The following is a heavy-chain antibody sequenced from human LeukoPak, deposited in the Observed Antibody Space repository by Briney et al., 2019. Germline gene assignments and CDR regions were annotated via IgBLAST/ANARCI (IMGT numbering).Heavy chain of an antibody. Sequence: PSETLSLTCAVYGESFSGYYWSCIRQPPGKGLEWIGEINHNGSTNYNPSLKSRVTISVATSKNQCSLTLSSVTAADTAVYYCARGFGSVAGTNLSYFDYWGEGTLVTVSS. D-gene: IGHD6-13*01. V-gene: IGHV4-34*01. CDR3: ARGFGSVAGTNLSYFDY. CDR2: INHNGST. CDR1: GESFSGYY. J-gene: IGHJ4*02.